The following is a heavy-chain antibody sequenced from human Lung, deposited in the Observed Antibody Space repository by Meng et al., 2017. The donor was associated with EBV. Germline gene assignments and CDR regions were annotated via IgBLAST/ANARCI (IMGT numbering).Heavy chain of an antibody. CDR2: INPNSGNT. CDR1: GYTFSSYD. CDR3: ARMGY. J-gene: IGHJ4*02. V-gene: IGHV1-8*01. Sequence: QVQLVQSGAEVKKXXASVKVSCRTSGYTFSSYDVNWVRQAPGQGPEWMGWINPNSGNTGFAQKIQGRVSMTWDTYTSTAYMELRNLRSEDTAVYYCARMGYWGQGTMVTVSS.